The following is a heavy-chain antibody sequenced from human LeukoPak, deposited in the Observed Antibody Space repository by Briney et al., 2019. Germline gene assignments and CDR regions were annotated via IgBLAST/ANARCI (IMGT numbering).Heavy chain of an antibody. Sequence: SETLSLTCAVSGYSISSGYYWGWIRQPPGKGLEWIESIYHTGSTYYNPSLQSRVTISLDSPKNQFSLKLTSVTAADAAVYYCASGGTAVVMALTYYFDTWGQGTPVTVSS. V-gene: IGHV4-38-2*01. CDR3: ASGGTAVVMALTYYFDT. CDR1: GYSISSGYY. CDR2: IYHTGST. D-gene: IGHD3-22*01. J-gene: IGHJ4*02.